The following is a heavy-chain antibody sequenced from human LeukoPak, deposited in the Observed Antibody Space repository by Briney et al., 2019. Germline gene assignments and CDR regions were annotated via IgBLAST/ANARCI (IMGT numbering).Heavy chain of an antibody. D-gene: IGHD3-10*01. Sequence: PGGSLRLSCAASGFTFGNSWMTWVRQAPGKGLEWVASIKQDGSETYYVDSVKGRITISRDNAKNSVSLYMNSLRAEDSAVYYCARPGITAFDIWGQGTMVTVSS. J-gene: IGHJ3*02. CDR3: ARPGITAFDI. V-gene: IGHV3-7*01. CDR2: IKQDGSET. CDR1: GFTFGNSW.